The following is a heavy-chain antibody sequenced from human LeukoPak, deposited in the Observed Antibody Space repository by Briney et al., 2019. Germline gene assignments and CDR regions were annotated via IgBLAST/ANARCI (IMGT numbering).Heavy chain of an antibody. Sequence: PGGSLRLSCAASGFTFSSYEMNWVRQAPGKGLEWVSYISSSGSTIYYADSVKGRFTISRDNAKNSLYLQMNSLRAEDTAVYYCARDQPLSWNYGGYWGQGTLVTASS. CDR3: ARDQPLSWNYGGY. CDR2: ISSSGSTI. J-gene: IGHJ4*02. CDR1: GFTFSSYE. D-gene: IGHD1-7*01. V-gene: IGHV3-48*03.